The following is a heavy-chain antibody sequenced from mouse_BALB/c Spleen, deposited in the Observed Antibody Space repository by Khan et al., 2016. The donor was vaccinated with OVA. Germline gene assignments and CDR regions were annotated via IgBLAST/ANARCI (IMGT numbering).Heavy chain of an antibody. CDR1: GYSITSEYA. D-gene: IGHD2-4*01. CDR3: TRKDYYDYDPFPY. CDR2: INYSGKT. Sequence: EVELVESGPGLVKPSQSLSLTCTVTGYSITSEYAWNWIRQFPGNKLEWMGYINYSGKTRYNPSIKSRISITRDTSKNQFFLHLNSVTTEDTATYYCTRKDYYDYDPFPYWGQGTLVTVSA. J-gene: IGHJ3*01. V-gene: IGHV3-2*02.